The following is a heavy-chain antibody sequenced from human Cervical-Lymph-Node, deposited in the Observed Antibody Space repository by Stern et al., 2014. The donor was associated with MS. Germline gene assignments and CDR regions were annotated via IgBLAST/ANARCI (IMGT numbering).Heavy chain of an antibody. CDR1: GAPVNSGGYY. V-gene: IGHV4-31*03. CDR2: IHHRGAT. D-gene: IGHD3-16*01. Sequence: QVQLVESGPGLVKPSQTLSLSCTVSGAPVNSGGYYWTWIRQVPGKGLEWIGYIHHRGATFYNPPLKRRVTISVDTSENQVSLMLSSVTAADTAVYYCAAIGPLMEGAAFDIWGQGTLVTVSS. J-gene: IGHJ3*02. CDR3: AAIGPLMEGAAFDI.